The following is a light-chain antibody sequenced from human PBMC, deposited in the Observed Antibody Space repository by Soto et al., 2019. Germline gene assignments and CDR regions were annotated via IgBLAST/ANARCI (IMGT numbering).Light chain of an antibody. Sequence: DIVLTQSPGTMSLSPGERATLSCRASQSVSSSYLAWYQQKPGQAPRLLIYGASSRATGIPDRFSGSGSGTDFTLTISRLEPEDFAVYYCQQYGSSPFGQGTRLEI. CDR1: QSVSSSY. J-gene: IGKJ5*01. CDR3: QQYGSSP. CDR2: GAS. V-gene: IGKV3-20*01.